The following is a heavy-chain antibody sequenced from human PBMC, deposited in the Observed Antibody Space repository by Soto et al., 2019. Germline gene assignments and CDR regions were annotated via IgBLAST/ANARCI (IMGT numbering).Heavy chain of an antibody. D-gene: IGHD6-19*01. CDR2: ISGSGGST. V-gene: IGHV3-23*01. J-gene: IGHJ4*02. Sequence: EVQLLESGGVLVQPGGSLRLSCTASGFTFSSYAMNWVRQAPGKGLDWVSVISGSGGSTYYADSVKGRFTISTYNSKNKLYLQTNSLRAEDTSVYSCPSRTSGWYFDYWGQGTLVTVSA. CDR1: GFTFSSYA. CDR3: PSRTSGWYFDY.